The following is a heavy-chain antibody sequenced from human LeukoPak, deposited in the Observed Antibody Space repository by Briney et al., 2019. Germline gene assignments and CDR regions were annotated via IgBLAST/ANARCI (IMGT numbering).Heavy chain of an antibody. CDR1: GGSFSGYY. J-gene: IGHJ6*02. CDR3: EGHYGSGKRYGMDV. D-gene: IGHD3-10*01. CDR2: INHSGST. V-gene: IGHV4-34*01. Sequence: SETLSLTCAVYGGSFSGYYWSWIRQPPGKGLEWIGEINHSGSTNYNPSLKSRVTISVDTSKNQFSLKLSSVTAADTAVYYCEGHYGSGKRYGMDVWGQGTTVTVSS.